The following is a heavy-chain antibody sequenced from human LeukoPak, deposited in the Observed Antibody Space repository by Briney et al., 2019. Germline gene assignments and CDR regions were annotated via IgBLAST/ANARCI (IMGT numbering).Heavy chain of an antibody. J-gene: IGHJ6*02. CDR1: GFTFSSYA. CDR2: ISYDGSNK. Sequence: PGGFLRLSYAASGFTFSSYAISWVRQAPGKGLEWVAVISYDGSNKYYADSVKGRFTISRDNSKSTLYLQMNSLRAEDTAVYYCAKDRRYCSGGSCGERMDVWGQGTTVTVSS. D-gene: IGHD2-15*01. V-gene: IGHV3-30*18. CDR3: AKDRRYCSGGSCGERMDV.